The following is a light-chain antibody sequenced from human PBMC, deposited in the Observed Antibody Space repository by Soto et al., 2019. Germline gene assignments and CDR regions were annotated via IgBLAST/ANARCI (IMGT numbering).Light chain of an antibody. V-gene: IGKV2-30*01. CDR1: QSLAYSDGNTY. Sequence: DVVMTQSPLSLPVTLGQPASISCRSGQSLAYSDGNTYLSWFQQRPGQSPRRLIYKVSNRDSGVPDRFSGSGSGTDFTLKISRVEAEDVGVYYCTQGTYWPPAFGQGTNLEIK. J-gene: IGKJ2*01. CDR3: TQGTYWPPA. CDR2: KVS.